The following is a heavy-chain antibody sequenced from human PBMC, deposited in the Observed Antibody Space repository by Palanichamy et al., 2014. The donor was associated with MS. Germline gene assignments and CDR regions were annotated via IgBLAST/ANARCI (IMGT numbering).Heavy chain of an antibody. Sequence: QVQLVESGGGVVRPGRSLRLSCAASGFTFSSYGMHWVRQAPGKGLEWVAVISYDGSNKYYADSVKGRFTISRDNSKNTLYLQMNSLRAEDTAVYYCAKDPTPRTTVTTHFLYWGQGTLVTVSS. D-gene: IGHD4-17*01. CDR1: GFTFSSYG. V-gene: IGHV3-30*18. J-gene: IGHJ4*02. CDR2: ISYDGSNK. CDR3: AKDPTPRTTVTTHFLY.